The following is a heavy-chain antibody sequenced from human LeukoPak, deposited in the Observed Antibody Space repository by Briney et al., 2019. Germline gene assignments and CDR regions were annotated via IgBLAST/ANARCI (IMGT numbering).Heavy chain of an antibody. Sequence: ASVKVSCKASGYTFINFGLSWVRQAPGQGLEWMGWISAYNHNTNYAQKFQGRVTMTIDTSTTTVYMELRSLRSDDTAIYYCARDLMYCDTMSCYDGDFDYWGQGTPVTVSS. CDR1: GYTFINFG. CDR2: ISAYNHNT. D-gene: IGHD2-2*01. CDR3: ARDLMYCDTMSCYDGDFDY. J-gene: IGHJ4*02. V-gene: IGHV1-18*01.